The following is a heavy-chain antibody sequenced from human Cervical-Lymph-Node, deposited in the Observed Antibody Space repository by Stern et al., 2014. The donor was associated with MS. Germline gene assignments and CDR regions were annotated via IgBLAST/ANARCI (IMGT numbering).Heavy chain of an antibody. Sequence: QVQLGQSGAELKKPGSSVKVSCKASGGTFSDFAISWVRQAPSQGREWMGGVMPVFGTANYAQKFQDRVTITADESTSTVYMELTSLTSEDTAVYYCARDSALGNTEYGMDVWGQGTTVTVSS. CDR2: VMPVFGTA. D-gene: IGHD2-8*02. CDR3: ARDSALGNTEYGMDV. J-gene: IGHJ6*02. CDR1: GGTFSDFA. V-gene: IGHV1-69*01.